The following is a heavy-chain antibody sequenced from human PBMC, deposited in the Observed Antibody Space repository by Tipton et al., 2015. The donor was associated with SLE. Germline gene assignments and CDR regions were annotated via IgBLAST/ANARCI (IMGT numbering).Heavy chain of an antibody. V-gene: IGHV4-38-2*02. CDR1: GYSISSGYY. CDR3: ARTGYCSSWLYFQH. Sequence: TLSLTCTVSGYSISSGYYWGWIRQPPGKGLEWIGSIYHIGSTNYNPSLKSRVTISVDTSKNQFSLKLSSVTAADTAVYYCARTGYCSSWLYFQHWGQGTLVTVSS. CDR2: IYHIGST. J-gene: IGHJ1*01. D-gene: IGHD6-13*01.